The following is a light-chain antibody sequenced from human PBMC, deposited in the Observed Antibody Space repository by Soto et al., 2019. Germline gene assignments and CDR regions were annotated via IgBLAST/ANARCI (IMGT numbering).Light chain of an antibody. J-gene: IGLJ1*01. CDR3: SLYTSSSTYV. CDR1: SSDVGSYNR. Sequence: QSVLTQPPSVSGSPGQSVTISCTGTSSDVGSYNRVSWYQQPPGTAPKLMIYEVNNRPSGVPDRFSGSKSGNTASLTISGLQGEDEADYYCSLYTSSSTYVFGTGTKVTVL. V-gene: IGLV2-18*01. CDR2: EVN.